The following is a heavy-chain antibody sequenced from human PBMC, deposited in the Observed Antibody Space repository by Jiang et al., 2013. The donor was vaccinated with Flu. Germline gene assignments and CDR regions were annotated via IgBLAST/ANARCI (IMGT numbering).Heavy chain of an antibody. Sequence: GLVKPSETLSLTCSVSGGSVSSGSYYWNWIRQPPGKGLEWIGYIYYSGSTNYNPSLKSRVTISVDTSKNQFSLKLSSVTAADTAVYYCARDGGYSYGCDYWGQGTLVTVSS. CDR3: ARDGGYSYGCDY. CDR2: IYYSGST. CDR1: GGSVSSGSYY. V-gene: IGHV4-61*01. J-gene: IGHJ4*02. D-gene: IGHD5-18*01.